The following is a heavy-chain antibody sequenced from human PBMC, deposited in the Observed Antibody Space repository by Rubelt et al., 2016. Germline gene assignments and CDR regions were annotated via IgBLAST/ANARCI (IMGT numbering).Heavy chain of an antibody. J-gene: IGHJ4*02. Sequence: EVQLVESGGGLVQPGGSLKLSCAASGFTFSIYAMTWVRQAPGKGLEWVSTVSGGGDAAFYADSVKGRFTISKDKSRNTVDLKMNNLRVEDTAVYYCAKGAGDFDYWGQGALVTVSS. V-gene: IGHV3-23*04. CDR3: AKGAGDFDY. CDR1: GFTFSIYA. D-gene: IGHD1-14*01. CDR2: VSGGGDAA.